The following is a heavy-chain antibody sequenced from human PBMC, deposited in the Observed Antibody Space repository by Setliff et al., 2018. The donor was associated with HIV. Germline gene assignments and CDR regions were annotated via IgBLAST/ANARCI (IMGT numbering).Heavy chain of an antibody. J-gene: IGHJ3*02. Sequence: PSETLSLTCTVSGDSISNGVFYWSWARQHPGKGLEWIGYIFSSGSTFYKPSLKSPVTMSVDTSKNQYSLRLTSVTAADTAVYYCARASAERSAVRGLAIAFDIWGPGTRVT. CDR2: IFSSGST. CDR1: GDSISNGVFY. CDR3: ARASAERSAVRGLAIAFDI. D-gene: IGHD3-10*01. V-gene: IGHV4-31*01.